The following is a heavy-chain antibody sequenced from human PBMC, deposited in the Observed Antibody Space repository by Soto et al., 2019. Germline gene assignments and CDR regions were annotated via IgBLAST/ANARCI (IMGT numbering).Heavy chain of an antibody. CDR3: ARAAAARPAAGY. D-gene: IGHD6-6*01. CDR2: MSSSGSAT. Sequence: QVQLVESGGGLVKPGGSLRLSCAAAGFTYGDYHMSWILQAPGKGLEWVSYMSSSGSATYYVHSVRGRFTISRDNAKNSLYLQLDSLGAEDTAVYYCARAAAARPAAGYWGQGTLVTVSS. CDR1: GFTYGDYH. J-gene: IGHJ4*02. V-gene: IGHV3-11*01.